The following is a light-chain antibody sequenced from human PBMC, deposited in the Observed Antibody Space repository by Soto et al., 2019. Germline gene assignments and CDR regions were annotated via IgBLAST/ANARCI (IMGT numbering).Light chain of an antibody. J-gene: IGLJ2*01. Sequence: QSVLTQPASVSGSPGQSITISCTGTSSDVGSYNFVSWYQQHPGKAPKLMIYEGSKRPSGVSNRFSGSKSGNXXXXTISGLQAEDEADYYCCSYAGSSTYVVFGGGXXXTVL. CDR2: EGS. V-gene: IGLV2-23*01. CDR3: CSYAGSSTYVV. CDR1: SSDVGSYNF.